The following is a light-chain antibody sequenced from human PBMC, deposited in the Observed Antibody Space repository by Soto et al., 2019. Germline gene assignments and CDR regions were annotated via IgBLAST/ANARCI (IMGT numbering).Light chain of an antibody. CDR2: NDG. CDR3: CSYAGSYSWV. Sequence: SYELTQPPSVSVAPGETATITCGGDNIGGKSVHWYQRKPGQAPLLIIYNDGDRPSGIPERFSGSKSDNKASLTISGLQAEDEADYYCCSYAGSYSWVFGGGTKLTVL. CDR1: NIGGKS. V-gene: IGLV3-21*01. J-gene: IGLJ3*02.